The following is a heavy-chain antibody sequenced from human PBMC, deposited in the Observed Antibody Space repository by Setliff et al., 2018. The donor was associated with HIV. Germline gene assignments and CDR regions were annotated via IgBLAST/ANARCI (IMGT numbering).Heavy chain of an antibody. V-gene: IGHV4-39*01. Sequence: SETLSLTCTVSGGSISSSSYYWGWSRQPPGKGLEWIGSISYTGITNYNPSLKSRVTISVDTSQNQFSLKLTSVTAADTAVYYCARRIDNSVSFPDKNWFDTWGQGSLVTVSS. CDR2: ISYTGIT. D-gene: IGHD3-10*01. CDR3: ARRIDNSVSFPDKNWFDT. J-gene: IGHJ5*02. CDR1: GGSISSSSYY.